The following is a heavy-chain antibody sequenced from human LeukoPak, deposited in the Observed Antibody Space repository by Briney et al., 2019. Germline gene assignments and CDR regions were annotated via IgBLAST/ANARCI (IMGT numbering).Heavy chain of an antibody. D-gene: IGHD5-18*01. CDR3: ARRDTAMVPGIDY. Sequence: ASVKVSCKASGYTFTSYGISWVRQAPGQGLEWMGWISAYNGNTNYAQKLQGRVTMTTDTSTSTAYTELRSLRSDDTAVYYCARRDTAMVPGIDYWGQGTLVTVSS. CDR2: ISAYNGNT. CDR1: GYTFTSYG. J-gene: IGHJ4*02. V-gene: IGHV1-18*04.